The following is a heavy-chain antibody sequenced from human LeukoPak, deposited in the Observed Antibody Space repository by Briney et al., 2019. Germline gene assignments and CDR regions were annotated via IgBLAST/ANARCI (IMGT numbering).Heavy chain of an antibody. D-gene: IGHD3-16*02. J-gene: IGHJ4*02. V-gene: IGHV3-72*01. CDR1: GFTFSDHY. CDR2: TKNKANSYTT. Sequence: SGGSLRLSCAASGFTFSDHYMDWVRQAPGKGLEWVGRTKNKANSYTTEYAASVKGRFTISRDDSKSIAYLQMNSLKTEDTAVYYCTIDGDDYVWGSYRLYFDYWGQGTLVTVSS. CDR3: TIDGDDYVWGSYRLYFDY.